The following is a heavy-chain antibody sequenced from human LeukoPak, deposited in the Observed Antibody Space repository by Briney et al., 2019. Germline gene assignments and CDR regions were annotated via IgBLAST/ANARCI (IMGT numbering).Heavy chain of an antibody. D-gene: IGHD3-10*01. CDR2: ISYDGSNK. J-gene: IGHJ4*02. Sequence: GRSLRLSCAASGFTFSSYAMHWVRQAPGKGLEWVAVISYDGSNKYYADSVKGRFAISRDNSKNTVYMQMNSLRVEDTAVYYCAKEDYYGSGSYLGYWGQGTPVTVSS. CDR3: AKEDYYGSGSYLGY. V-gene: IGHV3-30*09. CDR1: GFTFSSYA.